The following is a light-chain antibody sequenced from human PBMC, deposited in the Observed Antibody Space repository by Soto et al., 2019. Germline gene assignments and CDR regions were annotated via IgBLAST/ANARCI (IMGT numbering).Light chain of an antibody. V-gene: IGKV2-30*01. J-gene: IGKJ5*01. CDR3: MQGTHWPLT. CDR2: KIS. Sequence: DVVMTQSPLSLPVTLGQPASISCRSSQSLVYSDGNTYLSWFQQRPGQSPRRLIYKISNRDSGVPDRFSGSGSGTDFTLTISRVEAEDVAIYYCMQGTHWPLTFGQGTRLESK. CDR1: QSLVYSDGNTY.